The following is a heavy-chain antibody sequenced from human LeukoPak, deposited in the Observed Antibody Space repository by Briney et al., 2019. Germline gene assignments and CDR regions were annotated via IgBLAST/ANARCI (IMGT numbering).Heavy chain of an antibody. D-gene: IGHD3-22*01. V-gene: IGHV1-8*01. CDR3: ARIGPDYYDSGGYYYNY. CDR1: GYTFTSYD. J-gene: IGHJ4*02. CDR2: MNPNSGNT. Sequence: ASVKVSCKASGYTFTSYDINWVRQATGQGLEWMGWMNPNSGNTGHAQKFQGRVTMTRNTSISTAYMELSSLRSEDTAVYYCARIGPDYYDSGGYYYNYWGQGTLVTVSS.